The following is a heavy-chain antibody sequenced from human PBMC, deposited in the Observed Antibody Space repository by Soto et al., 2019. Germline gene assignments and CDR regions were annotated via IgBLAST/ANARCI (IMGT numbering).Heavy chain of an antibody. CDR1: GGTFSSYT. J-gene: IGHJ1*01. Sequence: QVQLVQSGAEVKKPGSSVKVSCKASGGTFSSYTISWVRQAPGQGLEWMGRIIPILGIANYAQKFQGRVTINADKSTSTAYMELSSLRSEDTAVYYCASRSNCSGGSCYSAEYFQHWGQGTLVTVSS. CDR2: IIPILGIA. V-gene: IGHV1-69*02. CDR3: ASRSNCSGGSCYSAEYFQH. D-gene: IGHD2-15*01.